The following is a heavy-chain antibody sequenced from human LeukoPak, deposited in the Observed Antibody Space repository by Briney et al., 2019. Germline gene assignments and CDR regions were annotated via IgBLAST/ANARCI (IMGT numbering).Heavy chain of an antibody. Sequence: ASVKVSCKASGYTFTMYYIHWVRQAPGQGLGWMGMINPSDGATTYAQRFQGRVTMTRDMSTSTVYMELSSLRSEDTAVYYCARVDCSGGSCYSNYWGQGTLVTVSS. J-gene: IGHJ4*02. V-gene: IGHV1-46*01. D-gene: IGHD2-15*01. CDR3: ARVDCSGGSCYSNY. CDR2: INPSDGAT. CDR1: GYTFTMYY.